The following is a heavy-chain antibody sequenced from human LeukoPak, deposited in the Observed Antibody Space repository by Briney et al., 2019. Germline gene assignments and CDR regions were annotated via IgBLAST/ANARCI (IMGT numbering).Heavy chain of an antibody. CDR3: ARGGITMVRGVIRRIPYNY. D-gene: IGHD3-10*01. Sequence: ASMKVSCKASGYTFTSYDINWVRQATGQGLEWMGWMNPNSGNTGYAQKFQGRVTMTRNTSISTAYMELSSLRSEDTAVYYCARGGITMVRGVIRRIPYNYWGQGTLVTVSS. J-gene: IGHJ4*02. V-gene: IGHV1-8*01. CDR2: MNPNSGNT. CDR1: GYTFTSYD.